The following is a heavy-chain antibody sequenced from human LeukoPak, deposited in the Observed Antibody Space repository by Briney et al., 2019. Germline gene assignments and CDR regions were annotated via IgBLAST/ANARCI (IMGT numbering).Heavy chain of an antibody. Sequence: SETLSLTCAVYGGSFSGYYWSWIRQPPGKGLEWIGEINHSGSTNYNPSLKSRVTISVDTSKNQFSLKLSSVTAADTAVYYCARDRLVAAHYYYYYMDVWGKGTTVTVSS. V-gene: IGHV4-34*01. CDR3: ARDRLVAAHYYYYYMDV. D-gene: IGHD2-15*01. J-gene: IGHJ6*03. CDR2: INHSGST. CDR1: GGSFSGYY.